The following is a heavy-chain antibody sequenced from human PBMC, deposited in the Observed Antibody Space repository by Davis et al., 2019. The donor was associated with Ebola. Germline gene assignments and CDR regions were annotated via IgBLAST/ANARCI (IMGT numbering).Heavy chain of an antibody. CDR3: AKDGITMVRGAIGPSYYYYMDV. V-gene: IGHV3-30-3*01. D-gene: IGHD3-10*01. CDR2: ISYDGSNK. CDR1: GFTFSSYA. J-gene: IGHJ6*03. Sequence: PGGSLRLSCAASGFTFSSYAMHWVRQAPGKGLEWVAVISYDGSNKYYADSVKGRFTISRDNSKNTLYLQMNSLRAEDTAVYYCAKDGITMVRGAIGPSYYYYMDVWGKGTTVTVSS.